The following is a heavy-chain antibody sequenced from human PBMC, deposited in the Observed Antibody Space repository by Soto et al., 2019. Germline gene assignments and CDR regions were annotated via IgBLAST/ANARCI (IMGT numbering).Heavy chain of an antibody. CDR3: ARGRNIMVRGPEGDY. Sequence: SETLSLTCAVYGGSFSGYYWIWIRQPPGKGLEWIGEINHSGSTNYNPSLKSRVTISVDTSKNQFSLKLSSVTAADTAVYYCARGRNIMVRGPEGDYWGQGTLVTVSS. CDR2: INHSGST. D-gene: IGHD3-10*01. J-gene: IGHJ4*02. V-gene: IGHV4-34*01. CDR1: GGSFSGYY.